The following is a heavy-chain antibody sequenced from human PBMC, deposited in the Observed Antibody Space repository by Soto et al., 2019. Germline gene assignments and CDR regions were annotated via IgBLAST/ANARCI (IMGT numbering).Heavy chain of an antibody. CDR1: GDTFSSYA. J-gene: IGHJ6*02. Sequence: QVQLVQSGTEVKKPGSSVKVSCKASGDTFSSYAINWVRQAPGQGLEWMGGIIPFFDTTNYAQRFQGRVTITADKTTSTAYMELSSLRSEDPAVYYCERLDYSQGWGYWYFYGMDVWGQGTTVTVSS. V-gene: IGHV1-69*14. CDR3: ERLDYSQGWGYWYFYGMDV. D-gene: IGHD4-4*01. CDR2: IIPFFDTT.